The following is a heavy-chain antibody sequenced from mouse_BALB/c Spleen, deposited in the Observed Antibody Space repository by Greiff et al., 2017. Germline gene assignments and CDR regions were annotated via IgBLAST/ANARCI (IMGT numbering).Heavy chain of an antibody. V-gene: IGHV5-6-4*01. J-gene: IGHJ3*01. CDR3: TRDLTARATLFAY. CDR2: ISSGGSYT. CDR1: GFTFSSYT. Sequence: EVKLVESGGGLVKPGGSLKLSCAASGFTFSSYTMSWVRQTPEKRLEWVATISSGGSYTYYPYSVKGRFTISRDNAKNTLYLQMSSLKSEDTAMYYCTRDLTARATLFAYWGQGTLVTVSA. D-gene: IGHD3-2*01.